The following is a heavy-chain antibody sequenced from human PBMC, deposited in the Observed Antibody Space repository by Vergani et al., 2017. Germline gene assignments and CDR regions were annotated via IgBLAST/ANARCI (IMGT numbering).Heavy chain of an antibody. CDR3: ARGDYGILTGYRY. Sequence: QVQVVQSGAEVKKSGASVKVSCKTSGYTFSNYYMHWVRQAPGQGVEWMGIINLSGDHTNYAQKFQGRVTMTRDTSTSTVYMELSSLRSEDTAIYYCARGDYGILTGYRYWGQGTLVTVSA. D-gene: IGHD3-9*01. CDR2: INLSGDHT. V-gene: IGHV1-46*03. J-gene: IGHJ4*02. CDR1: GYTFSNYY.